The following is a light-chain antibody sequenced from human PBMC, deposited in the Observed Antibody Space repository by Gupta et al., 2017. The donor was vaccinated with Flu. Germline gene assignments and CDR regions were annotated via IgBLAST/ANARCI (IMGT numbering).Light chain of an antibody. Sequence: QTAVPHEPSFSVSPGGTVTLTCGLTSGSVSTNHYPSWYQQNAGQAPHTLVYSTSIRSSGVPDRFSGSNLGNKAALTITGAQAEDECDYYCVLFSGIDTWMFGGGTRLTVL. J-gene: IGLJ3*02. CDR2: STS. V-gene: IGLV8-61*01. CDR1: SGSVSTNHY. CDR3: VLFSGIDTWM.